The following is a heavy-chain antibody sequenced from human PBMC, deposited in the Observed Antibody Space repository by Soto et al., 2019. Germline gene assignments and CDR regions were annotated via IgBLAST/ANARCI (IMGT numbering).Heavy chain of an antibody. V-gene: IGHV3-30*09. J-gene: IGHJ4*02. CDR3: ARYCNGGACYSASLDY. CDR2: ISYDGSKE. D-gene: IGHD2-15*01. Sequence: GSLRLSCAASPFTFRSYSMHWVRQAPGKGLEWVTSISYDGSKESYADSVKGRFAVSRDDSKNTLYLQMNSLRPEDTAVYYCARYCNGGACYSASLDYWGQGTLVTVSS. CDR1: PFTFRSYS.